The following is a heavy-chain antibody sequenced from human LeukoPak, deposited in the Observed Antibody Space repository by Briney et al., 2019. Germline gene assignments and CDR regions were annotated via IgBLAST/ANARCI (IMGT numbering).Heavy chain of an antibody. J-gene: IGHJ4*02. CDR1: GGSFSGYY. CDR3: ARGIVGSTIDY. Sequence: PSETLSLTCAVYGGSFSGYYWSWLRQPPGKGREGIGEINHSGSTNYNPSLKSRVTISVDTSKNQFSLKLSSVTAADTAVYYCARGIVGSTIDYWGQGTLVTVSS. V-gene: IGHV4-34*01. D-gene: IGHD1-26*01. CDR2: INHSGST.